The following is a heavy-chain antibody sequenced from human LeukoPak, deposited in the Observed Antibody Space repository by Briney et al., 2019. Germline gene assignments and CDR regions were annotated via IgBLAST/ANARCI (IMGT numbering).Heavy chain of an antibody. Sequence: GESLKISCQGSGYSFTSYWIGWVRQMPGKGLEWMGIIYPGDSDTRYRPSFQGQVTISADKSISTAYLQWSSLKASDTAMYYCARPANYDYVWGSFDYWGQGTLVTVSS. D-gene: IGHD3-16*01. J-gene: IGHJ4*02. CDR2: IYPGDSDT. CDR1: GYSFTSYW. CDR3: ARPANYDYVWGSFDY. V-gene: IGHV5-51*01.